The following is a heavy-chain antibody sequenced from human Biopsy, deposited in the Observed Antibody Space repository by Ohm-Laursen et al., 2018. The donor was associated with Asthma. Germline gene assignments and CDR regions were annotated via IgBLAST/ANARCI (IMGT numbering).Heavy chain of an antibody. Sequence: SLRLSCAASGFTFSNYAMSWVRQAPGKGLEWVSVIYSGGTSHTADSVRGRFTISRDYSKNTLYLQMHSLRAEDTAVYYCAKDERLYYGSDSKYMQPVPLGDWGQGTLVIVSA. D-gene: IGHD3-10*01. CDR3: AKDERLYYGSDSKYMQPVPLGD. V-gene: IGHV3-23*03. CDR2: IYSGGTS. CDR1: GFTFSNYA. J-gene: IGHJ4*02.